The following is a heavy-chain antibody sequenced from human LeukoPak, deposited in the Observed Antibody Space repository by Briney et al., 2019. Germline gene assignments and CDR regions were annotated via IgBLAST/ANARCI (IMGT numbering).Heavy chain of an antibody. CDR1: GGSISSGGYY. J-gene: IGHJ4*02. V-gene: IGHV4-31*03. Sequence: SQTLSLTCTVSGGSISSGGYYWSWIRQHPGKGLEWIGYIYYSGSTYYNPSLKSRVTISVDTSKNQFSLKLSSVTAADTAVYYCARGTYYDILTGYCPFDYWGQGTLVTVSS. CDR3: ARGTYYDILTGYCPFDY. D-gene: IGHD3-9*01. CDR2: IYYSGST.